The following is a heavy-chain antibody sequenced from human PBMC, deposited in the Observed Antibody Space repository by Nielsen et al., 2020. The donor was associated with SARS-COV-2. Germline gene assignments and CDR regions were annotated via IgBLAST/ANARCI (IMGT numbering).Heavy chain of an antibody. V-gene: IGHV1-2*06. J-gene: IGHJ6*03. CDR2: INPNSGGT. CDR3: ARDSFPYYYYMDV. CDR1: GYTFTGYY. Sequence: ASVKVSCKASGYTFTGYYMHWVRQAPGQGLEWMGRINPNSGGTNYAQKLQGRVTMTTDTSTSTAYMELRSLRSDDTAVYYCARDSFPYYYYMDVWGKGTTVTVSS.